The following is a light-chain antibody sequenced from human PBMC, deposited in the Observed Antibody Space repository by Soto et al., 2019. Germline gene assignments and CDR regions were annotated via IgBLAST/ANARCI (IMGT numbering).Light chain of an antibody. CDR3: LHRSNWPSWT. CDR1: QSVSSY. J-gene: IGKJ1*01. Sequence: EIVLTQSPATLSLSPGERATLSCRASQSVSSYLDWYQQKRGQAPRVLIYDASNRVPGIPARFSGSGSGTDFTLTISSLEPEDFAVYYCLHRSNWPSWTFGQGTKVDI. V-gene: IGKV3-11*01. CDR2: DAS.